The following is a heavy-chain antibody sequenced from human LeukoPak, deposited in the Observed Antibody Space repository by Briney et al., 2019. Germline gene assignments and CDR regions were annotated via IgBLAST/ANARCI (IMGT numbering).Heavy chain of an antibody. V-gene: IGHV3-74*01. CDR2: INTDGSST. CDR1: GFTFSSYW. D-gene: IGHD6-13*01. Sequence: GGSLRLSCAASGFTFSSYWMHWVRQAPGKGLVWVSRINTDGSSTSYADSVKGRFTISRDDAKNTLYLQMNSLRAEDTAVYYCARGESAYSSSWYGSRLYFDYWGQGTLVTVSS. CDR3: ARGESAYSSSWYGSRLYFDY. J-gene: IGHJ4*02.